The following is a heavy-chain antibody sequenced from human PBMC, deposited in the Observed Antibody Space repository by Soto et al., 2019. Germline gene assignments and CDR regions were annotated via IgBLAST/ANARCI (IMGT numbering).Heavy chain of an antibody. V-gene: IGHV4-59*01. CDR1: GGSIGSYY. CDR2: IYYSGST. J-gene: IGHJ4*02. CDR3: ARGPSYSDSYFDH. D-gene: IGHD4-17*01. Sequence: PSETLSLTCTVSGGSIGSYYWSWIRQPPGKGLEWIGYIYYSGSTNYNPSLKSRVTISVDTSKNQFSLKLSSVTAADTAVYYCARGPSYSDSYFDHWGQGTLVTVSS.